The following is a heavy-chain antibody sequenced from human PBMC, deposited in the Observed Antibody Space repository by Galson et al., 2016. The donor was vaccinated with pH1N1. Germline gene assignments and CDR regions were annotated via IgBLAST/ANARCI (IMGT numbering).Heavy chain of an antibody. J-gene: IGHJ5*02. CDR3: AHKVYGDYANWFDP. Sequence: PALVKPPQTLTLTCTFSGFSLSTSGVGVGWIRQPPGKALEWLALTYWDDNKRYSPSLKSRLTIAKDTSKNQVVLTMTNMDPVDTATYYCAHKVYGDYANWFDPWGQGTLSPSPQ. CDR1: GFSLSTSGVG. V-gene: IGHV2-5*02. CDR2: TYWDDNK. D-gene: IGHD4-17*01.